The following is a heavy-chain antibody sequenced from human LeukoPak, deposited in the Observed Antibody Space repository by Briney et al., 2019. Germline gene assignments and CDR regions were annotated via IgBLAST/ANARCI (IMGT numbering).Heavy chain of an antibody. CDR1: GFTFSTYW. CDR2: INTDGKII. D-gene: IGHD6-13*01. CDR3: VAGIGNY. V-gene: IGHV3-74*03. J-gene: IGHJ4*02. Sequence: GGSLRLSCAASGFTFSTYWTHWVRHAPGKGLVWVSRINTDGKIITYADSVKGRFTISGDNAKNTVYLQMNSLRDEDTAVYYCVAGIGNYWGQGTLVTVSS.